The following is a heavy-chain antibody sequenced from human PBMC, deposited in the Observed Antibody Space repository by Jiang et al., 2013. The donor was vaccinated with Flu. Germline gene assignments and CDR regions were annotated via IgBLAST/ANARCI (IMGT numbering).Heavy chain of an antibody. V-gene: IGHV3-23*01. Sequence: SGSGGSTYYADSVKGRFTISRDNSKNTLYLQMNSLRAEDTAVYYCAKDSYTAAAKAFDYWGQGTLVTVSS. D-gene: IGHD6-13*01. CDR3: AKDSYTAAAKAFDY. J-gene: IGHJ4*02. CDR2: SGSGGST.